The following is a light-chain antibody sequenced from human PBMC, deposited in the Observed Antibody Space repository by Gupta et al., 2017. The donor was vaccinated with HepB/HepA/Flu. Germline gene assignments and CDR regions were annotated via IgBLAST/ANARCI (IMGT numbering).Light chain of an antibody. V-gene: IGKV3-20*01. J-gene: IGKJ4*01. CDR1: QSVSSSY. CDR2: GAS. CDR3: QQYCSSPLT. Sequence: EIVLTQSPGTLSLSPGESATLSCRASQSVSSSYLAWYQQKPGQAPRLLIYGASSRATGIPDRFSGSGSGTEFTLTISRLEPEDFAVYYCQQYCSSPLTFGGGTKVEIK.